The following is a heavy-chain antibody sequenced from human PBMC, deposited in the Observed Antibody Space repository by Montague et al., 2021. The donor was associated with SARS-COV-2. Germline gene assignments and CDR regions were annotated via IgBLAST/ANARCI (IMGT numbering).Heavy chain of an antibody. V-gene: IGHV3-7*05. D-gene: IGHD1-26*01. J-gene: IGHJ6*02. CDR2: INPDGGEK. Sequence: SLRLSCAASRFTFSSYWMSWIRQAPGKGLEWVAHINPDGGEKHYVDSXXGRFTISRDNAKNSLNLQMDSLRAEDTALYYCARDSHIVGGTGGTDVRGPGTPV. CDR3: ARDSHIVGGTGGTDV. CDR1: RFTFSSYW.